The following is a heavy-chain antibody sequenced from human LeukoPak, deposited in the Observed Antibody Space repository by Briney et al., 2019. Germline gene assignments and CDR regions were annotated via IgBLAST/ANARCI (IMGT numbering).Heavy chain of an antibody. CDR1: GYTFTGYY. CDR2: INPNSGGT. CDR3: ARVALPREYYYGSGRPWYFDL. Sequence: GASVKVSCKASGYTFTGYYMHWVRQAPGQGLEWMGWINPNSGGTNYAQKFQGRVTMTRDTSISTAYMELSRLRSDDTAVYYCARVALPREYYYGSGRPWYFDLWGRGTLVTVSS. J-gene: IGHJ2*01. D-gene: IGHD3-10*01. V-gene: IGHV1-2*02.